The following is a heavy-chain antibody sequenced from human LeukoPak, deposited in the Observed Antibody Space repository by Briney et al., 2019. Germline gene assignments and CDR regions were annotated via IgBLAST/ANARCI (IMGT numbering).Heavy chain of an antibody. V-gene: IGHV3-20*04. Sequence: GGSLRLSCAASGFTFDDYGMSWVRQAPGKGLEWVSFISWNGGSTGYADSVKGRFTISRDNAKNSLYLQMSSLRAEDTALYYCAREETRITMLRGVTYFEYWGQGTLVTVSS. CDR3: AREETRITMLRGVTYFEY. CDR2: ISWNGGST. CDR1: GFTFDDYG. D-gene: IGHD3-10*01. J-gene: IGHJ4*02.